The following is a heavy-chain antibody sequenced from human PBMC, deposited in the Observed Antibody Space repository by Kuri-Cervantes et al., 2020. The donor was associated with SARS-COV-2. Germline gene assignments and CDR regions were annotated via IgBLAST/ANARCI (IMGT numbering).Heavy chain of an antibody. CDR3: AKDIGSDDAFDI. D-gene: IGHD2-15*01. CDR1: GFTFSSYA. V-gene: IGHV3-30*01. J-gene: IGHJ3*02. CDR2: ISYDGSNK. Sequence: GESLKISCAASGFTFSSYAMHWVRQAPGKGLEWVAVISYDGSNKYYADSVKGRFTISRDNSKNTLYLQMNSLRAEDTALYYCAKDIGSDDAFDIWGQGTMVTVSS.